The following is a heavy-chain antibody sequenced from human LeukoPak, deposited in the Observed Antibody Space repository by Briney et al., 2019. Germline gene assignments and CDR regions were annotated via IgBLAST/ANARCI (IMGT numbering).Heavy chain of an antibody. V-gene: IGHV1-18*01. CDR2: ICAYNGNT. CDR1: GYTFTSYG. Sequence: ASVKVSCKASGYTFTSYGISWVRQAPGQGLEWMGWICAYNGNTNYAQTLQGRVTMTTDTSTSTAYMELRSLRSDDTAVYYCARSYSSGSTSRWDPTGTWFDPWGQGTLVTVSS. J-gene: IGHJ5*02. D-gene: IGHD2-2*01. CDR3: ARSYSSGSTSRWDPTGTWFDP.